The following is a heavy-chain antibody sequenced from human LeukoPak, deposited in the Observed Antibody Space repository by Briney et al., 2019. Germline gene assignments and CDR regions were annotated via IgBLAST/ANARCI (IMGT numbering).Heavy chain of an antibody. CDR3: ARGGWELPRRDYYYYYMDV. V-gene: IGHV3-30*03. D-gene: IGHD1-26*01. CDR1: GFAFNNYG. CDR2: ISYDGSNK. J-gene: IGHJ6*03. Sequence: GGSLRLSCAASGFAFNNYGMHWVRQAPGKGLEWVAVISYDGSNKYYADSVKGRFTISRDNSKNTLYLQMNSLRAEDTAVYYCARGGWELPRRDYYYYYMDVWGKGTTVTVSS.